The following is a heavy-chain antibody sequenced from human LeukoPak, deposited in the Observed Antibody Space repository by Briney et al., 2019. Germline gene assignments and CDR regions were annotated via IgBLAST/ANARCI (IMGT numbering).Heavy chain of an antibody. V-gene: IGHV4-34*01. J-gene: IGHJ4*02. CDR1: GGSFSGYY. D-gene: IGHD6-19*01. Sequence: SETLSLTCAVYGGSFSGYYWSWIRQPPGKGLEWIGEINHRGSTNYNPSLKSRVTISVDTSKNQFSLKLSSVTAADTAVYYCARGTRYSSGWYVASSDYWGQGTLVTVSS. CDR2: INHRGST. CDR3: ARGTRYSSGWYVASSDY.